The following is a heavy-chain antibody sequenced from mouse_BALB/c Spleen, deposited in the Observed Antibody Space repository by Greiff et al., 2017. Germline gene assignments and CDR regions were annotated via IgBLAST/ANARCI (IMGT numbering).Heavy chain of an antibody. D-gene: IGHD1-2*01. V-gene: IGHV5-12-1*01. CDR1: GFAFSSYD. Sequence: EVQVVESGGGLVKPGGSLKLSCAASGFAFSSYDMSWVRQTPEKRLEWVAYISSGGGSTYYPDTVKGRFTISRDNAKNTLYLQMSSLKSEDTAMYYCARHTAGAMDYWGQGTSVTVSS. CDR2: ISSGGGST. CDR3: ARHTAGAMDY. J-gene: IGHJ4*01.